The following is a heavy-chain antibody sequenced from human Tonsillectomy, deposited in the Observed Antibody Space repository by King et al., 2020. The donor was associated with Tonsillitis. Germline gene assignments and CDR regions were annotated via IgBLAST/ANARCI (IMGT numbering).Heavy chain of an antibody. Sequence: QLVQSGAEVKKPGASVKVSCKASGYTFTGYYMHWVRQAPGQGLEWMGWINPNSGGTNYAQKFQGRVTMTRDTSISTAYMELSRLRSDDTAVYYCGRDHTTIGANWFDPWGQGTLVTVSS. CDR3: GRDHTTIGANWFDP. V-gene: IGHV1-2*02. J-gene: IGHJ5*02. D-gene: IGHD1-1*01. CDR2: INPNSGGT. CDR1: GYTFTGYY.